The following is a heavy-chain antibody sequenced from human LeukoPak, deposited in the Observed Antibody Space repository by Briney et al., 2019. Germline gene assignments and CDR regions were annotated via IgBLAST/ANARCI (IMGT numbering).Heavy chain of an antibody. CDR3: ARDSAGNDY. D-gene: IGHD6-13*01. Sequence: GGSLRLSCAASGFTFSTYWMSWVRQAPGKGLEWVANIKEDGSEKYYVDSVKGRFTISRDNAKNSLYLQMNSLRAEDTAMYYCARDSAGNDYWGQGTLVTVSS. CDR2: IKEDGSEK. CDR1: GFTFSTYW. V-gene: IGHV3-7*01. J-gene: IGHJ4*02.